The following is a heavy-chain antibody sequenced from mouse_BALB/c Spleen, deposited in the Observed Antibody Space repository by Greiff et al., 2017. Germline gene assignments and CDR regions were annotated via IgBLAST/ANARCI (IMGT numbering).Heavy chain of an antibody. CDR3: ARSRAYFDY. Sequence: VHLVESGAELARPGASVKMSCKASGYTFTSYTMHWVKQRPGQGLEWIGYINPSSGYTNYNQKFKDKATLTADKSSSTAYMQLSSLTSEDSAVYYCARSRAYFDYWGQGTTLTVSS. CDR1: GYTFTSYT. D-gene: IGHD3-3*01. J-gene: IGHJ2*01. V-gene: IGHV1-4*01. CDR2: INPSSGYT.